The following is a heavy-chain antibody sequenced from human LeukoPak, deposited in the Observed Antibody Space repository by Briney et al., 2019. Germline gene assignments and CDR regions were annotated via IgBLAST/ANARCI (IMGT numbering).Heavy chain of an antibody. CDR1: GFTFSSYA. J-gene: IGHJ5*02. Sequence: PGGSLRLSCAASGFTFSSYAMHWVRQAPGKGLEWVAVISYDGSNKYYADSVKGRFTISRDNAKNSLYLQMNSLRAEDTAVYYRARVLTGYNNSWYRGWFDPWGQGTLVTVSS. D-gene: IGHD6-13*01. V-gene: IGHV3-30-3*01. CDR3: ARVLTGYNNSWYRGWFDP. CDR2: ISYDGSNK.